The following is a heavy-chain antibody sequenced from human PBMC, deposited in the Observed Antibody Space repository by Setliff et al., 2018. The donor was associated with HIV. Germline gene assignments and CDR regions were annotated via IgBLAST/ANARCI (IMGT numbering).Heavy chain of an antibody. J-gene: IGHJ3*02. V-gene: IGHV4-4*02. CDR3: ARGRQIGIEGAGAFDI. Sequence: PSETLSLTCIVSGGSISNYYWWTWVRQPPGKGLEWSGEIYHSGTTDYKPSLKSRVTMSLDQAKKQLSLRLSYVTAADTAVYYCARGRQIGIEGAGAFDIWGPGTVVTVSS. D-gene: IGHD1-26*01. CDR1: GGSISNYYW. CDR2: IYHSGTT.